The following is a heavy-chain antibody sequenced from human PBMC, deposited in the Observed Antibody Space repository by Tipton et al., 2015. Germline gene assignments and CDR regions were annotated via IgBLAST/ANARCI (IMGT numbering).Heavy chain of an antibody. Sequence: SLRLSCAASGFTFSSYGMHWVRQAPGKGLEWVAVIWYDGSNKYYADSVKGRFTISRDNSKNTLYLQMNSLRAEDTAVYYCAREGLSVVQGSYSSGRGYFQHWGQGTLVTVSP. CDR1: GFTFSSYG. CDR2: IWYDGSNK. D-gene: IGHD6-19*01. CDR3: AREGLSVVQGSYSSGRGYFQH. J-gene: IGHJ1*01. V-gene: IGHV3-33*08.